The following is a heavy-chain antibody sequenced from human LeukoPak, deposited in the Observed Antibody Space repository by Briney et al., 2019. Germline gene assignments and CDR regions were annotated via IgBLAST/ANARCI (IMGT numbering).Heavy chain of an antibody. Sequence: GGSLRLSCAPSGLTFSTYGTHWVRQAPGKGLEWVAVIWHDGTNRYYADSVKGRFTISRDNSKNTLYLQMNSLRAEDTAVYYCARDRFSGSYHPRGIDYWGQGTLVTVSS. CDR1: GLTFSTYG. CDR3: ARDRFSGSYHPRGIDY. D-gene: IGHD1-26*01. CDR2: IWHDGTNR. J-gene: IGHJ4*02. V-gene: IGHV3-33*01.